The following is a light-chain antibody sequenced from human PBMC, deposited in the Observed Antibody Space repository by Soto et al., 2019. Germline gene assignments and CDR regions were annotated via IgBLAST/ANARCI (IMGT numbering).Light chain of an antibody. CDR2: DAS. J-gene: IGKJ1*01. Sequence: EIVLTQSPDTLSLSPGERATLSCRASQSVSNYLAWFQQKPGQAPRLLIYDASNRATGIPARFSGSGAGTDFTLTSSSLEPEDFAVYYCQQRNSWPLTFGQGNEVEI. CDR1: QSVSNY. V-gene: IGKV3-11*01. CDR3: QQRNSWPLT.